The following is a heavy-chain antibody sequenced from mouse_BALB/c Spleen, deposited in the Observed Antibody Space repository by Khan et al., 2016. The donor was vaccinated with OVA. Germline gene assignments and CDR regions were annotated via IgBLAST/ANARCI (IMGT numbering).Heavy chain of an antibody. CDR2: INTYTGEP. V-gene: IGHV9-3-1*01. CDR3: ARPPYFSYTLDH. J-gene: IGHJ4*01. D-gene: IGHD2-10*01. Sequence: QMQLKQSGPELKKPGETVKISCKASGYTFTNYGMNWVKQSPGKTLKWMGWINTYTGEPTYADDFKGRFAFSLETPASTAYLQINNLKNEDTATYFCARPPYFSYTLDHWGQGTSVTVSS. CDR1: GYTFTNYG.